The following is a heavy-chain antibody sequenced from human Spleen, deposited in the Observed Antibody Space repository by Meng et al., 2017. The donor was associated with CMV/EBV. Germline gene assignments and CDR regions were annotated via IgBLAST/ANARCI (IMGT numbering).Heavy chain of an antibody. D-gene: IGHD1-1*01. Sequence: EPSQTQFVSFTASAGSINNACYYGVSLRRPLGQGLWCICYFYSSGRTYDNPSLKSRLTISVDSSKNQFSLKLHSVTAADTAMYYCASSLVQNPTQFDPWGQGTLVTVSS. J-gene: IGHJ5*02. V-gene: IGHV4-30-4*08. CDR2: FYSSGRT. CDR3: ASSLVQNPTQFDP. CDR1: AGSINNACYY.